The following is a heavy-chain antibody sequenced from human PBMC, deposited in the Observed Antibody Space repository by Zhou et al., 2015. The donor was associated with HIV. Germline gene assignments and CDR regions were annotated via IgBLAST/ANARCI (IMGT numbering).Heavy chain of an antibody. J-gene: IGHJ4*02. Sequence: QVQLVQSGAEVKKPGSSVKVSCKASGGTFSNYAISWVRQAPGHGLEWVGRNIPNSGGTNYAQKFQGRVTMTRDTSISTAYMELSRLRSDDTAVYYCARFPVAAAGTDYWGQGTLVTVSS. V-gene: IGHV1-2*02. D-gene: IGHD6-13*01. CDR3: ARFPVAAAGTDY. CDR2: NIPNSGGT. CDR1: GGTFSNYA.